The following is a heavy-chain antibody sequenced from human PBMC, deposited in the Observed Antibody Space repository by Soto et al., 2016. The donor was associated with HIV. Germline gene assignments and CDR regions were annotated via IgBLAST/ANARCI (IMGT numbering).Heavy chain of an antibody. Sequence: EVQLLESGGGLVQPGGSLRLSCAASGFTFSSYAMTWVRQAPGKGLEWVSAISGTGGTTYYADSVRGRFTISRDNSKNTLYLQMNSLRAEDTAVYYCAKASSPSANAYDNYYMDVWGKGTTVTVSS. CDR3: AKASSPSANAYDNYYMDV. CDR1: GFTFSSYA. CDR2: ISGTGGTT. D-gene: IGHD3-22*01. V-gene: IGHV3-23*01. J-gene: IGHJ6*03.